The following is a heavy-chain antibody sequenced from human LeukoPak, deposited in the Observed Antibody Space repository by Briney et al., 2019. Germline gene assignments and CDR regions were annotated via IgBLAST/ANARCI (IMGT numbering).Heavy chain of an antibody. V-gene: IGHV1-2*04. D-gene: IGHD6-19*01. CDR1: GYTFTGYY. CDR2: INPNSGGT. Sequence: ASVKVSCKASGYTFTGYYTHWVRQAPGQGLEWMGWINPNSGGTNYAQKFQGWVTMTRDTSISTAYMELSRLRSDDTAVYYCARSGYSSGWYSSSLDYWGQGTLVTVSS. J-gene: IGHJ4*02. CDR3: ARSGYSSGWYSSSLDY.